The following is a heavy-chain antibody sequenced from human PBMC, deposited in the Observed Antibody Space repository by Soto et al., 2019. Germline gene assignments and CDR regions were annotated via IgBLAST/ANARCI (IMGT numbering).Heavy chain of an antibody. D-gene: IGHD1-20*01. Sequence: PGESLKISCKGSGYSFTSYWISWVRQMPGKGLEWMGRIDPSDAYTNYRPSFQGHVTISADNSISTAYLQWSSLKASDTAVYYCASGLNIPYNCYYYYGMYVCCQGTT. CDR1: GYSFTSYW. J-gene: IGHJ6*02. CDR2: IDPSDAYT. CDR3: ASGLNIPYNCYYYYGMYV. V-gene: IGHV5-10-1*01.